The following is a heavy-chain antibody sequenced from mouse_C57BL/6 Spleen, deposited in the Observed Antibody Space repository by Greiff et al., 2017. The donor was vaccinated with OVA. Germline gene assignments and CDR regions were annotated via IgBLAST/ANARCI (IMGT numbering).Heavy chain of an antibody. CDR3: ARYMRDSPCAY. Sequence: EVMLVESGGGLVQPGGSLSLSCAASGFTFTDYYMSWVRQPPGKALEWLGFIRNKANGYTTEYSASVKGRFTISRDNSQSILYLQMNALRAEDSATYYCARYMRDSPCAYWGQGTLVTVSA. CDR2: IRNKANGYTT. CDR1: GFTFTDYY. J-gene: IGHJ3*01. V-gene: IGHV7-3*01.